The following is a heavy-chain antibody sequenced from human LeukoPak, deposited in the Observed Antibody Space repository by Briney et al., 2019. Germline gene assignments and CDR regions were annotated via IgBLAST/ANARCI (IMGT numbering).Heavy chain of an antibody. V-gene: IGHV4-61*10. D-gene: IGHD3-22*01. J-gene: IGHJ3*02. CDR2: IYYSGST. CDR1: GGSIRSGSYY. Sequence: SETLSLTCTVSGGSIRSGSYYWSWIRQPAGKGLEWIGYIYYSGSTNYNPSLKNRVTISVDTSKNQSSLKLSSVTAAATAVYYCARARPSKNHYYDSSGYYLGGDAFDIWGQGTMVTVSS. CDR3: ARARPSKNHYYDSSGYYLGGDAFDI.